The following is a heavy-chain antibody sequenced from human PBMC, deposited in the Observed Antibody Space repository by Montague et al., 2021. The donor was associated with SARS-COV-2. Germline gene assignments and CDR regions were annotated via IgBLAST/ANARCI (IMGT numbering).Heavy chain of an antibody. Sequence: SETLSLTCIVSGGSISSRTYYWGWIRQPPGKGLEWIGSIFYDGSTYYNPSLKSRVTISVDTSKNQFSLNLSSVTAADTAVYYCARHGTNDYYHSRYFDLGGRGTMVTGSS. D-gene: IGHD3-10*01. CDR1: GGSISSRTYY. V-gene: IGHV4-39*01. J-gene: IGHJ2*01. CDR3: ARHGTNDYYHSRYFDL. CDR2: IFYDGST.